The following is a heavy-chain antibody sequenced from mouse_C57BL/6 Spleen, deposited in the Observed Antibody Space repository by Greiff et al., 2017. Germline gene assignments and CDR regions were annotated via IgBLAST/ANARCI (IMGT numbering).Heavy chain of an antibody. J-gene: IGHJ3*01. CDR2: IYPETGGT. V-gene: IGHV1-15*01. D-gene: IGHD6-5*01. Sequence: QVHVKQSGAELVRPGASVTLSCKASGYTFTDYEMHWVKQTPVHGLEWIGAIYPETGGTAYNQKFKGKAILTADKSSSPAYMELRSLTSEDSAVYYGLFRRRAWFAYWGQGTLVTVSA. CDR1: GYTFTDYE. CDR3: LFRRRAWFAY.